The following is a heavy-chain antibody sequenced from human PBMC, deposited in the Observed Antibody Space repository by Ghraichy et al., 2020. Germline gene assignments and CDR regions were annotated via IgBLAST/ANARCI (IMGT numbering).Heavy chain of an antibody. J-gene: IGHJ6*02. CDR2: ISADGLST. CDR1: GFTFSSSA. V-gene: IGHV3-23*01. Sequence: GGSLRLSCATSGFTFSSSAMSWVRQAPGRGLEWVSLISADGLSTFYAGSVKGRFAISRDDFKNTLFLQINSLRAEDTAIYYCAKDIQLSVWGLGTTVTVSS. D-gene: IGHD1-1*01. CDR3: AKDIQLSV.